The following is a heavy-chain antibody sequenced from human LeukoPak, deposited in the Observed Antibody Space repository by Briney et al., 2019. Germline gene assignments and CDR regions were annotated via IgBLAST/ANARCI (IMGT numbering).Heavy chain of an antibody. CDR2: MNPNSGNT. D-gene: IGHD3-3*01. V-gene: IGHV1-8*01. J-gene: IGHJ4*02. CDR3: ARGPQRFLEWLLQYYFDY. Sequence: GASVKASCKASGYTFTSYDINWVRQATGQGLEWMGWMNPNSGNTGYAQKFQGRVTMTRNTSISTAYMELSSLRSEDTAVYYCARGPQRFLEWLLQYYFDYWGQGTLVTVSS. CDR1: GYTFTSYD.